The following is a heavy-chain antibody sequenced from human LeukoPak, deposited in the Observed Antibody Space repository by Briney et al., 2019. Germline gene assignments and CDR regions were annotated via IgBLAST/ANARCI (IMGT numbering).Heavy chain of an antibody. Sequence: PSETLSLTCTVSGGSISSGGYYWSWIRQPPGKGLEWIGYIYHSGSTYYNPSLKSRVTISVDRSKNQFSLKLSSVTAADTAVYYCASEDFGVAFDYWGQGTLVTVSS. J-gene: IGHJ4*02. V-gene: IGHV4-30-2*01. CDR3: ASEDFGVAFDY. CDR2: IYHSGST. D-gene: IGHD3-3*01. CDR1: GGSISSGGYY.